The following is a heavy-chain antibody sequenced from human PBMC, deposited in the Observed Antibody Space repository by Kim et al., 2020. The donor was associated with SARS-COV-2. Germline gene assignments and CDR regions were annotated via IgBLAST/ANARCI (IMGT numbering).Heavy chain of an antibody. D-gene: IGHD3-10*01. J-gene: IGHJ3*02. CDR3: ARTLRDASGKKAFDI. V-gene: IGHV6-1*01. Sequence: VPVKSRISITPDTSKNQFSLQLNSVTPEDTAVYYCARTLRDASGKKAFDIWGQGTLVTVSS.